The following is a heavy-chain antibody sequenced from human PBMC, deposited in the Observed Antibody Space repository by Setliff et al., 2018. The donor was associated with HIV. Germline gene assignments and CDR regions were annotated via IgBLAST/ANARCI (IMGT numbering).Heavy chain of an antibody. Sequence: GASVKVSCKASGYPFNTYDITWVRQAPGQGLEWMGWISVNKGHTNYAQKFQDRVTMTTDTSTSTAYIELTGLRSDDTAAYYCARDDSSGYYPSWAFDIWGQGTMVTVSS. CDR2: ISVNKGHT. D-gene: IGHD3-22*01. V-gene: IGHV1-18*04. J-gene: IGHJ3*02. CDR1: GYPFNTYD. CDR3: ARDDSSGYYPSWAFDI.